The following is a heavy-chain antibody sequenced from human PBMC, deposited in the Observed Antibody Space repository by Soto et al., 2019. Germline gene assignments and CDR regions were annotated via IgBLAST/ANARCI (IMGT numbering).Heavy chain of an antibody. CDR2: ISAYNGNT. V-gene: IGHV1-18*01. Sequence: ASVKVSCKASGYTFTNYGISWVRQAPGQGLEWMGWISAYNGNTNYAQKLQGRVTMTTDTSTSTAYMELRSLRSDDTAVYYCARAPEGYSSSSQFDYWGQGTLVTVSS. D-gene: IGHD6-6*01. J-gene: IGHJ4*02. CDR3: ARAPEGYSSSSQFDY. CDR1: GYTFTNYG.